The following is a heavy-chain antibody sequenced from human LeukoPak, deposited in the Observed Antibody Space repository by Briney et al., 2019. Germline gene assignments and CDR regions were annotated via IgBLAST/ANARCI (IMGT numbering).Heavy chain of an antibody. CDR1: GYTFTAYY. Sequence: ASVKVSFTASGYTFTAYYMHWVRQAPGQGLEWMGWINPNSGGTNYAQKFQGRVTVTRDTSISTAYMELGRLRSEETAVYYCAIGGSGYDRYNWFDPWGQGTLVTVSS. D-gene: IGHD5-12*01. V-gene: IGHV1-2*02. CDR2: INPNSGGT. J-gene: IGHJ5*02. CDR3: AIGGSGYDRYNWFDP.